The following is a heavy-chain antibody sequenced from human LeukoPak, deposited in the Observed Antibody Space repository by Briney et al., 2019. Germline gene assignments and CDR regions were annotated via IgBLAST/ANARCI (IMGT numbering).Heavy chain of an antibody. V-gene: IGHV3-7*03. J-gene: IGHJ4*02. CDR2: IKQDGSEK. CDR1: GFTFSSYW. D-gene: IGHD3-9*01. Sequence: GGSLRLSCAASGFTFSSYWMSWVRQAPGKGLEWVANIKQDGSEKYYVDSVKGRFTISRDNARNSLYLQMNSLRAEDTAVYYCARSTSPVLRYFDWLAPFDYWGQGTLVTVSS. CDR3: ARSTSPVLRYFDWLAPFDY.